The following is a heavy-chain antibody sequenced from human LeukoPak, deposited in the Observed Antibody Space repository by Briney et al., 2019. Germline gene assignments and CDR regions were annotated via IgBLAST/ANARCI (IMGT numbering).Heavy chain of an antibody. Sequence: GGSLRLSCAASGFTFSSYAMSWVRQAPGKGLEWVSAISGSGGSTYYADSVKGRFTISRDNSKNTLYLQMNSLRAEDTAVYYCAKFKTHYDSIPVLSFDYWGQGTLVTVSS. D-gene: IGHD3-22*01. CDR1: GFTFSSYA. CDR3: AKFKTHYDSIPVLSFDY. V-gene: IGHV3-23*01. J-gene: IGHJ4*02. CDR2: ISGSGGST.